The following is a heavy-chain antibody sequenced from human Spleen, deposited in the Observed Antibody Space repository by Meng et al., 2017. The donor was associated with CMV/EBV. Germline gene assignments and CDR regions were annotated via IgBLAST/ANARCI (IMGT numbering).Heavy chain of an antibody. CDR3: AGSRPGGGACDY. D-gene: IGHD3-16*01. V-gene: IGHV4-59*10. J-gene: IGHJ4*02. CDR2: IQVIGHT. Sequence: QVQLQQWGAGLLKPSETLSLTCIVSGASIKNYNWNWVRQPAGQGLEWIGLIQVIGHTVYNPSLKSRVTVSLDASKSQFSLTLNSVTAADTATYYCAGSRPGGGACDYWGQGTLVTVSS. CDR1: GASIKNYN.